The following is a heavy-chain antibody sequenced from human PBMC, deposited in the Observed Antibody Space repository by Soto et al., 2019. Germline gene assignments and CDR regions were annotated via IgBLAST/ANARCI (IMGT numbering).Heavy chain of an antibody. D-gene: IGHD2-15*01. Sequence: QVQLQESGPGLVKPSGTLSLTCTVSGGSVRSSNWWTWVRQPPGKGLEWIGRIFYSGTTDYNASLRSLVTISVDKSKNQFFLKVNSVTAADTAVYYCARETTCSCETCYERGHSWFDPWCQGTLVTVS. V-gene: IGHV4-4*02. CDR3: ARETTCSCETCYERGHSWFDP. CDR2: IFYSGTT. J-gene: IGHJ5*02. CDR1: GGSVRSSNW.